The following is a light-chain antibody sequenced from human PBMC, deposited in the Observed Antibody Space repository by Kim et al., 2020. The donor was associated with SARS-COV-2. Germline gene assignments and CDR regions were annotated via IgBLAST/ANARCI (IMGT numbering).Light chain of an antibody. CDR2: DAS. CDR3: QQYDNLPFT. V-gene: IGKV1-33*01. J-gene: IGKJ3*01. CDR1: QDISNY. Sequence: DIQMTQSPSSLSASLGDRVTITCQASQDISNYLNWYQQKPGKAPKLLINDASNLETGVPSRFSGSGSGTDFIFTISSLQPEDVATYFCQQYDNLPFTFGPGTKGDIK.